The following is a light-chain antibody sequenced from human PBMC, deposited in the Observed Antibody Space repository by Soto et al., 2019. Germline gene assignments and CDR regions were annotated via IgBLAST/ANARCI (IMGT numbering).Light chain of an antibody. CDR1: SSNIGSNT. CDR2: SNN. J-gene: IGLJ2*01. CDR3: AAXDDSLNGFVV. V-gene: IGLV1-44*01. Sequence: QSVLTQPPSASGTPGQRVTISCSGSSSNIGSNTVNWYQQLPGTAPKLLIYSNNQRPSGVPDRFSGSKSGTSASLAISGLXXXXXXXXXXAAXDDSLNGFVVFGGGTKLTVL.